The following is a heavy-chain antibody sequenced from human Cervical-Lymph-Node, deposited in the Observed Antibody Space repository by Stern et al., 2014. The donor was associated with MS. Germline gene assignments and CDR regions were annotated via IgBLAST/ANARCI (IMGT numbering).Heavy chain of an antibody. CDR1: GGTFSSYA. D-gene: IGHD6-13*01. CDR2: IIPIFGTA. J-gene: IGHJ6*02. Sequence: QVQLVESGAEVKKPGSSVKVSCKASGGTFSSYAISWVRQAPGQGLEWMGGIIPIFGTANYAQKFQGRVTITADESTSTAYMELSSLRSEDKAVYYCARAAHSSSWYPTGYYGMDVWGQGTTVTVSS. CDR3: ARAAHSSSWYPTGYYGMDV. V-gene: IGHV1-69*01.